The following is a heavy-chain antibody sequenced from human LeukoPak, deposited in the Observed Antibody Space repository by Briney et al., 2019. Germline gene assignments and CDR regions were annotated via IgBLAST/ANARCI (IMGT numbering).Heavy chain of an antibody. J-gene: IGHJ4*02. CDR1: GFTFSSHA. CDR2: ITDTGTTT. Sequence: PGGSLRLSCVASGFTFSSHAMSWVRQAPGKGLEWVSAITDTGTTTKYADSVKGRFTISRDNSKSTLYLQMSSLRAEDTAVYYCAKDRGGGFDYWGQGTLVTVSS. V-gene: IGHV3-23*01. CDR3: AKDRGGGFDY. D-gene: IGHD2-15*01.